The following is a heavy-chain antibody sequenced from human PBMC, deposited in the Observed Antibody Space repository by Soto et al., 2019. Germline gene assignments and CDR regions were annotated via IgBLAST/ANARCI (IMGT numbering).Heavy chain of an antibody. V-gene: IGHV3-64*01. J-gene: IGHJ4*02. CDR3: ARAAGALLWFGESHVDY. D-gene: IGHD3-10*01. CDR1: GFTFSSYA. Sequence: GGSLRLSCAASGFTFSSYAMHWVRQAPGKGLEYVLAISSNGGSTYYANSVKGRFTISRDNSKNTLYLQMGSLRAEDMAVYYCARAAGALLWFGESHVDYWGQGTLVTVSS. CDR2: ISSNGGST.